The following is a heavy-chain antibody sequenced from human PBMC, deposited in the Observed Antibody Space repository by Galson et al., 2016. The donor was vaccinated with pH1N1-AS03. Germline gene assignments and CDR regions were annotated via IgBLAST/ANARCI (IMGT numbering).Heavy chain of an antibody. D-gene: IGHD5-18*01. CDR2: ISLSSSTI. J-gene: IGHJ4*02. V-gene: IGHV3-48*02. CDR3: ARGNGYRTPRVDC. Sequence: SLRLSCAASGFTFSSYSMNWVRQAPGKGLEWVSYISLSSSTIYYADSVKGRFTISRDNAKNSLYLQMNSLRDEDTAVYYRARGNGYRTPRVDCWGQGTLVTVSS. CDR1: GFTFSSYS.